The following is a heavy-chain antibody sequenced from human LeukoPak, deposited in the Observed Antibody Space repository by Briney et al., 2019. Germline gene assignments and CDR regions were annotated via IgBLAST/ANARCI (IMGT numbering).Heavy chain of an antibody. CDR2: ISWNSGSI. D-gene: IGHD2-15*01. Sequence: GGSLRLSCAASGFTFDDYAMHWVRQAPGRGLEWVSGISWNSGSIGYADSVKGRFTISRDNSKTTLYLQMNSLRSEDTAVYYCARDFFRGGHYWTYFDFWGQGTLVTVSS. J-gene: IGHJ4*02. CDR3: ARDFFRGGHYWTYFDF. CDR1: GFTFDDYA. V-gene: IGHV3-9*01.